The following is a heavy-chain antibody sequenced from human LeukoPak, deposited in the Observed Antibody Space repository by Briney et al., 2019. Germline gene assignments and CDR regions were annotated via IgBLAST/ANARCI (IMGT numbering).Heavy chain of an antibody. J-gene: IGHJ3*02. Sequence: SETLSLTCTVSGGSISSYYWSWIRQPPGKGLEWIGYIYYSGSTNYNPSLKSRVTISVDTSKSQFSLKLSSVTAADTAVYYCASFPVYYGGNSFGAFDIWGQGTMVTVSS. CDR3: ASFPVYYGGNSFGAFDI. D-gene: IGHD4-23*01. CDR2: IYYSGST. V-gene: IGHV4-59*01. CDR1: GGSISSYY.